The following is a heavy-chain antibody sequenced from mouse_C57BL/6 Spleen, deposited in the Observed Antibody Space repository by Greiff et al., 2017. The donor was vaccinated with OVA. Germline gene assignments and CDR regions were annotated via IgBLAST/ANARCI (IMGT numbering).Heavy chain of an antibody. CDR2: IDPSDSYT. D-gene: IGHD1-1*01. V-gene: IGHV1-59*01. CDR3: ASYYGSSYDWYFDV. J-gene: IGHJ1*03. CDR1: GYTFTSYW. Sequence: QVQLQQSGAELVRPGTSVKLSCKASGYTFTSYWMHWVKQRPGQGLEWIGVIDPSDSYTNYNQKFKGKATLTVDTSSSTAYMQLSSLTSEDSAVYYCASYYGSSYDWYFDVWGTGTTVTVSS.